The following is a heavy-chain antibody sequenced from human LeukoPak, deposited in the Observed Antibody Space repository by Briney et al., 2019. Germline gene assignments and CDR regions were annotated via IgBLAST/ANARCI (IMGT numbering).Heavy chain of an antibody. CDR2: LNEDGSKT. J-gene: IGHJ4*02. CDR1: GIFFSNYL. V-gene: IGHV3-7*01. CDR3: TISHDF. Sequence: GSLRPSCETSGIFFSNYLMTLVRQAPGKGLDWVANLNEDGSKTYYADSVRGRFTISRDNTKNSVYLQMNSLRVEDTALYYCTISHDFWGLGTMVTVSS.